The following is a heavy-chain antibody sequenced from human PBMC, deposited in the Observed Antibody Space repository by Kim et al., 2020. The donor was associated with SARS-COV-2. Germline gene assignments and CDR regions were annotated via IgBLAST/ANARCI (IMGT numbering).Heavy chain of an antibody. J-gene: IGHJ4*02. Sequence: STYYADSVKGRFTISRDNSKNTLYLQMNSLRAEDTAVYYCARGPIRYFDYWGQGTLVTVSS. V-gene: IGHV3-53*01. CDR2: ST. CDR3: ARGPIRYFDY.